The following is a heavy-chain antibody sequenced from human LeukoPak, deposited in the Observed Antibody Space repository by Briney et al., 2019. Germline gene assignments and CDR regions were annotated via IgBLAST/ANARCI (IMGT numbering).Heavy chain of an antibody. V-gene: IGHV4-59*08. CDR2: IYYSGST. CDR1: GGSISSYY. J-gene: IGHJ4*02. CDR3: ARRTGYSSSWYPD. D-gene: IGHD6-13*01. Sequence: SETLSLTCTASGGSISSYYWSWIRQPPGKGLEWIGYIYYSGSTNYNPSPKSRVTISVDTSRNQFSLKLSSVTAADTAVYYCARRTGYSSSWYPDWGQGTLVTVSS.